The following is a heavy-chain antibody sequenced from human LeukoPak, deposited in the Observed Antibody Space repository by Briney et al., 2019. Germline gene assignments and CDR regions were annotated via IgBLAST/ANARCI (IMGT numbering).Heavy chain of an antibody. D-gene: IGHD1-26*01. CDR2: ISSSSSYI. Sequence: GGSLRLSCAASGFTVSSNYMSWVRQAPGKGLEWVSSISSSSSYIYYADSVKGRFTISRDNAKNSLYLQMNSLRAEDTAVYYCARAARNSGSPPYYFDYWGQGTLVTVSS. V-gene: IGHV3-21*04. CDR3: ARAARNSGSPPYYFDY. J-gene: IGHJ4*02. CDR1: GFTVSSNY.